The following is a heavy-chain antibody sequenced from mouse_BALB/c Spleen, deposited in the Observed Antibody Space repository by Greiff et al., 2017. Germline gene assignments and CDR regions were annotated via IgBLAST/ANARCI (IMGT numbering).Heavy chain of an antibody. Sequence: QVQLQQSGAELVKPGASVKLSCKASGYTFTSYYMYWVKQRPGQGLEWIGEINPSNGGTNFNEKFKSKATLTVDKSSSTAYMQLSSLTSEDSAVYYCTREGYGNYDYAMDYWGQGTSVTVSS. V-gene: IGHV1S81*02. CDR2: INPSNGGT. D-gene: IGHD2-10*02. CDR1: GYTFTSYY. CDR3: TREGYGNYDYAMDY. J-gene: IGHJ4*01.